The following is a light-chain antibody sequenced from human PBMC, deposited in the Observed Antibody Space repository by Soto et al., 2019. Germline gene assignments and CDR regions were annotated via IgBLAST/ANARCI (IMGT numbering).Light chain of an antibody. CDR1: QSISNY. V-gene: IGKV3-11*01. CDR2: DAS. J-gene: IGKJ4*01. CDR3: QQGSNWPPNLT. Sequence: EIVLTQSPATLSLSPGERATLSCRASQSISNYLAWYQQKPGQAPRLLIYDASNRATGIPPRFSGSGSGADFTLTISSLEPEDFAVYYCQQGSNWPPNLTFGGGTKVEIK.